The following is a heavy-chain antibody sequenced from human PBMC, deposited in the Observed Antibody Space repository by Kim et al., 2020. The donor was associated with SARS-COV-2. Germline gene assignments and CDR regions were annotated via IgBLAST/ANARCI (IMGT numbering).Heavy chain of an antibody. V-gene: IGHV4-39*01. CDR2: IYYSGST. CDR3: ASHVFVFPVYYFEY. CDR1: GGSISRGSYY. D-gene: IGHD3-10*02. J-gene: IGHJ4*01. Sequence: SETLSLTCTVSGGSISRGSYYWGWIRQPPGKGLEWIGSIYYSGSTYYNPSLRIRVTISLDTSKTQFSLKLSSVTAADTAVYYCASHVFVFPVYYFEYWG.